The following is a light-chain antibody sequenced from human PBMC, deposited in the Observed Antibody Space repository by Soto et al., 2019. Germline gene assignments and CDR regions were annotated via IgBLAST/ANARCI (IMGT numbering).Light chain of an antibody. J-gene: IGKJ1*01. CDR2: DAS. CDR3: QQYGNSPRWA. CDR1: QTVRNNY. V-gene: IGKV3-20*01. Sequence: EFVLTQSPGTLSLSPGERATLSCRASQTVRNNYLAWYQQKPGQAPRLLIYDASSRATGIPDRFSGGGSGTDFTLTISRLEPEDFAVYYCQQYGNSPRWAFGQGTKVEIK.